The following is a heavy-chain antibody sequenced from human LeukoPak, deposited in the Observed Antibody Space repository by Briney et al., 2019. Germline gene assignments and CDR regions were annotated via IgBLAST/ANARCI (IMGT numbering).Heavy chain of an antibody. CDR3: ASGGRFDWLLPFDY. Sequence: GGSLRLSCAASGFTFSSYSMNWVRQAPGKGLEWVSYISSSSSTIYYVDPVKGRFTISRDNAKNSLYLQMNSLRAEDTAVYYCASGGRFDWLLPFDYWGQGTLVTVSS. CDR2: ISSSSSTI. V-gene: IGHV3-48*04. D-gene: IGHD3-9*01. J-gene: IGHJ4*02. CDR1: GFTFSSYS.